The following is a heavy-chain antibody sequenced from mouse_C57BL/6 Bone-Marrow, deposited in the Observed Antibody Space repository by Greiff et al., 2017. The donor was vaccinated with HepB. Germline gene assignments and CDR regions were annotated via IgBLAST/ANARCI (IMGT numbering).Heavy chain of an antibody. CDR3: ALYYGNYRFAY. V-gene: IGHV1-9*01. D-gene: IGHD2-1*01. J-gene: IGHJ3*01. CDR1: GYTFTGYW. Sequence: QVQLQESGAELMKPGASVKLSCKATGYTFTGYWIEWVKQRPGHGLEWIGEILPGSGSTNYNEKFKGKATFTADTSSNTAYMQLSSLTTEDSAIYYCALYYGNYRFAYWGQGTLVTVSA. CDR2: ILPGSGST.